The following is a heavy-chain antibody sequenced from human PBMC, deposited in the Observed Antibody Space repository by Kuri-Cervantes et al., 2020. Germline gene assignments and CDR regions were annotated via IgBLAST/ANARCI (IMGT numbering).Heavy chain of an antibody. Sequence: GGSLRLSCAASGFTFSSYSMNWVRQAPGKGLEWVSYISSSSSTIYYADSVKGRFTISRDNAKNSLYLQMNSLRAEDTAVYYCARDRSGCSSTSCYLDAFDIWGQGKMVTVSS. V-gene: IGHV3-48*04. CDR3: ARDRSGCSSTSCYLDAFDI. CDR1: GFTFSSYS. CDR2: ISSSSSTI. D-gene: IGHD2-2*01. J-gene: IGHJ3*02.